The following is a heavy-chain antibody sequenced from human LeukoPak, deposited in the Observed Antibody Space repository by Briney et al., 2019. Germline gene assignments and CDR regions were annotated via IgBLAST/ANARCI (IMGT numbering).Heavy chain of an antibody. Sequence: GGSLRLSCAAPGLTFSTYAMRWIRQAPGKGLEWVSAISGSGGSTYYADSVKGRFTISRDNSKNTLYLQMNSLRAEDTAVYYCAAGGSTTTALYYYYYYGMDVWGQGTTVTVSS. J-gene: IGHJ6*02. CDR3: AAGGSTTTALYYYYYYGMDV. V-gene: IGHV3-23*01. CDR2: ISGSGGST. CDR1: GLTFSTYA. D-gene: IGHD4-17*01.